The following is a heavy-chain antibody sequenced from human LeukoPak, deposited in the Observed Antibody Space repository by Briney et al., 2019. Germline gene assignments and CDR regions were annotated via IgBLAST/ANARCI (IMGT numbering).Heavy chain of an antibody. CDR3: ASRRGWYIGYFQH. CDR1: GGSISGGRYY. D-gene: IGHD6-19*01. CDR2: ISYNGIP. Sequence: SETLSLTCTVSGGSISGGRYYLAWIRQPPGKGLEWIASISYNGIPYYNPSLKSRVTISVDTSKNQFSLELTSVTAADTAVYYCASRRGWYIGYFQHWGQGTLVTVSS. V-gene: IGHV4-39*01. J-gene: IGHJ1*01.